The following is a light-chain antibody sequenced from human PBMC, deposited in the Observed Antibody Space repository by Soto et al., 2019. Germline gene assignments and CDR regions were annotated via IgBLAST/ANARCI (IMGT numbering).Light chain of an antibody. CDR3: CSYAGSATNYV. CDR2: SVT. Sequence: QSVLTQPRSVSGSPGQSVTISCSGTNSDDGGYNSVAWYQQKPGEAPKLLIYSVTKRPSGVPDRFSGSKSGNMASLIISGLQAEDEADYYCCSYAGSATNYVFGTGTKLTVL. CDR1: NSDDGGYNS. V-gene: IGLV2-11*01. J-gene: IGLJ1*01.